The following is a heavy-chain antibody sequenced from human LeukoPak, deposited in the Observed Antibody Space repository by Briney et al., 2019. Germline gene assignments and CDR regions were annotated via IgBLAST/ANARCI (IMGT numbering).Heavy chain of an antibody. Sequence: ASVKVSCTASGGTFSSYAISWVRQSPGQGLEWMGGIIPIFGTANYAQKFQGRVTITADKSTSTAYMELSSLRSEDTAVYYCAREVAAYRFDYWGQGTLVTVSS. D-gene: IGHD6-13*01. CDR1: GGTFSSYA. V-gene: IGHV1-69*06. J-gene: IGHJ4*02. CDR2: IIPIFGTA. CDR3: AREVAAYRFDY.